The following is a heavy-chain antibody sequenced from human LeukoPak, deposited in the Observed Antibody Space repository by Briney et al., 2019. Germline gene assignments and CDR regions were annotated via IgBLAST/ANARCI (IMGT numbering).Heavy chain of an antibody. Sequence: GGSLRLSCTASGFTFGDYAMGWVRQAPGKGLEWVGFIRSKAYGGTTEYAASVKGRFTISRDDSKSIAYLQMNSLKTEDTAVYYCTTAMIVVVTPGMFDYWGQGTLVTVSS. J-gene: IGHJ4*02. D-gene: IGHD3-22*01. CDR3: TTAMIVVVTPGMFDY. V-gene: IGHV3-49*04. CDR1: GFTFGDYA. CDR2: IRSKAYGGTT.